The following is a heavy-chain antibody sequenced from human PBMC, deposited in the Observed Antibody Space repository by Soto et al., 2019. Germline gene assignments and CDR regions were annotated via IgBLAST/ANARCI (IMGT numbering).Heavy chain of an antibody. V-gene: IGHV6-1*01. CDR2: TYYRSKWYN. Sequence: PSQTLSLTCAISGDSVSGNSAAWNWIRQSPSRGLEWLGRTYYRSKWYNDYAVSVKGRIIINPDTSKNQFSLQLNSVTPEDTAVYYCARDLVDFRSSSHYYYGMDVWGQGTTVTVSS. J-gene: IGHJ6*02. CDR3: ARDLVDFRSSSHYYYGMDV. D-gene: IGHD3-3*01. CDR1: GDSVSGNSAA.